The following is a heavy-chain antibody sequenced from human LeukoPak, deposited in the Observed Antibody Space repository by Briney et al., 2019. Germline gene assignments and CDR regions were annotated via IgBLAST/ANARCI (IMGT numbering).Heavy chain of an antibody. CDR3: VRVQADGHSDI. Sequence: NPSETLSLTCTVSGGSISSYYWSWIRQPPGKRLEWIGHIYYSGSTNYNPSLKSRVTISVDMSKNQFSLKLNSVTAADTAVYYCVRVQADGHSDIWGQGTLVTVSS. CDR2: IYYSGST. J-gene: IGHJ3*02. D-gene: IGHD5-24*01. CDR1: GGSISSYY. V-gene: IGHV4-59*01.